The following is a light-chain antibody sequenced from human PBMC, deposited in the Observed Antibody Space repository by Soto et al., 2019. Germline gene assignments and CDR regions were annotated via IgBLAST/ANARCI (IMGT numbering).Light chain of an antibody. Sequence: DIQMTQSPSTLSASVGDRVTVTCRASQSISSWLAWYQQKPGKAPKLLIYKASSLESGVPSRFSGSGSGTEFTLTISSLQPDDFATYYCQQYDSFSLPFGGGTKGEIK. CDR3: QQYDSFSLP. CDR2: KAS. CDR1: QSISSW. J-gene: IGKJ4*01. V-gene: IGKV1-5*03.